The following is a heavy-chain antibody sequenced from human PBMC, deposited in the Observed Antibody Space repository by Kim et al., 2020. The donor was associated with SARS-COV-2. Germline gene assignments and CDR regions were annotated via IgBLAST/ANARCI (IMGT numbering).Heavy chain of an antibody. V-gene: IGHV3-30*18. D-gene: IGHD6-19*01. J-gene: IGHJ4*02. CDR3: ANIIAVAGTIDY. Sequence: GGSLRLSCAASGFTFSTYGMHWVRQAPGKGLEWVAVISYDGSNKYYADSVKGRFTISRDNSKNTLYLQMNSLRTEDTAVYYCANIIAVAGTIDYWGQRTLVTVSS. CDR2: ISYDGSNK. CDR1: GFTFSTYG.